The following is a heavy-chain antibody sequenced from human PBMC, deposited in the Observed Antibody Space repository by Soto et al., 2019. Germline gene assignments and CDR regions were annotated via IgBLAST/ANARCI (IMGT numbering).Heavy chain of an antibody. CDR2: VSNYNGNR. CDR1: GYSFTNFG. Sequence: QVQLVQSGLEVKKPGASVKVSCKASGYSFTNFGFNWVRQAPGQGLEWMGGVSNYNGNRKYAEKFQGRVTMTTDTSANTAYMELGSLRSDDTALYYCASGKMVRGPRPQYYFYFGMDVWGQGTTLIVSS. D-gene: IGHD3-10*01. J-gene: IGHJ6*02. V-gene: IGHV1-18*01. CDR3: ASGKMVRGPRPQYYFYFGMDV.